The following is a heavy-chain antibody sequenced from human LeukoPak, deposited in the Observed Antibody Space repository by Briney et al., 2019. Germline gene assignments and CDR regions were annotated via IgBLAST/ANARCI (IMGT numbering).Heavy chain of an antibody. CDR2: IYHSGST. D-gene: IGHD3-22*01. Sequence: SETLSLTCAVYGGSFSGYYWSWIRQPPGKGLEWIGYIYHSGSTYYNPSLKSRVTISVDRSKNQFSLKLSSVTAADTAVYYCARSTYYYDSSGYYYYWFDPWGQGTLVTVSS. CDR3: ARSTYYYDSSGYYYYWFDP. V-gene: IGHV4-30-2*01. CDR1: GGSFSGYY. J-gene: IGHJ5*02.